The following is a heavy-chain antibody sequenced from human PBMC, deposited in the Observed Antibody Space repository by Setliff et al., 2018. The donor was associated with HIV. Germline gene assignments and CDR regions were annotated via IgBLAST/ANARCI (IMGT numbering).Heavy chain of an antibody. V-gene: IGHV4-61*09. CDR1: GDSISCGSYY. CDR2: VYTSGST. Sequence: SETLSLTCTVSGDSISCGSYYWSWIRQPAGKGLEWIGHVYTSGSTDYNPSLNSRLTISIDTSRNQFSLRLNSVTAADTAVYFCARVGLAYSGDMDVWGKGTTVTVSS. CDR3: ARVGLAYSGDMDV. J-gene: IGHJ6*03. D-gene: IGHD2-21*01.